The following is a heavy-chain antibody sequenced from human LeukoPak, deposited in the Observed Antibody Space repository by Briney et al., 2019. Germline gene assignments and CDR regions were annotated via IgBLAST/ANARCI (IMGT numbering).Heavy chain of an antibody. CDR3: ARAKKQILAYGMDV. V-gene: IGHV1-8*02. J-gene: IGHJ6*02. CDR1: GGTFSSYA. D-gene: IGHD3-3*01. Sequence: GASVKVSCKASGGTFSSYAISWVRQATGQGLEWMGWMNPNSGNTGYAQKFQGRVTMTRNTSISTAYMELSSLRSEDTAVYYCARAKKQILAYGMDVWGQGTTVTVSS. CDR2: MNPNSGNT.